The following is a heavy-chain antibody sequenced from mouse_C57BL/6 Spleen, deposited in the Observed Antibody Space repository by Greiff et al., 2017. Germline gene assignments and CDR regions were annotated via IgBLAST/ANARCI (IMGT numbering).Heavy chain of an antibody. Sequence: QVQLQQSGAELVKPGASVKMSCKASGYTFTSYWITWVKQRPGQGLEWIGDIYPGSGSTNYNEKFKSKATLTVDTSSSTAYMKLSSLTSEDSAVYYCARRDYYYGHWYFDVWGTGTTVTVSS. J-gene: IGHJ1*03. CDR2: IYPGSGST. D-gene: IGHD1-1*01. CDR1: GYTFTSYW. V-gene: IGHV1-55*01. CDR3: ARRDYYYGHWYFDV.